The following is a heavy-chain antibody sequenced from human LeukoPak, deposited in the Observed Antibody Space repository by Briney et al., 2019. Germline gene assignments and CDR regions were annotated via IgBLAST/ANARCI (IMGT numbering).Heavy chain of an antibody. CDR1: RYTLTELS. J-gene: IGHJ2*01. Sequence: AAVKVSCKFSRYTLTELSMHWVRQAPGRGGERVGRFDPEDGETIYAQKFQGRVTMTEDTSTDTAYMELSSLRSEDTAVYYCATGNPALYYYDSSGPRGHFDLWGRGTLVTVSS. CDR3: ATGNPALYYYDSSGPRGHFDL. V-gene: IGHV1-24*01. D-gene: IGHD3-22*01. CDR2: FDPEDGET.